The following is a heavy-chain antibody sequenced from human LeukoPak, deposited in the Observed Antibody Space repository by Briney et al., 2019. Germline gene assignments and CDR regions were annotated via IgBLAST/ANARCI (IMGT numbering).Heavy chain of an antibody. J-gene: IGHJ4*02. CDR2: VYYSGST. D-gene: IGHD6-19*01. Sequence: SETLSLTCTVSGGSISGFYWNWIRQPPGKGLEWIGYVYYSGSTNYNPSLKSRVTISVDTSKNQFSLKLSSVTAADTAVYYCARSHSPTVAFVDYWGQGTLVTVSS. CDR3: ARSHSPTVAFVDY. CDR1: GGSISGFY. V-gene: IGHV4-59*01.